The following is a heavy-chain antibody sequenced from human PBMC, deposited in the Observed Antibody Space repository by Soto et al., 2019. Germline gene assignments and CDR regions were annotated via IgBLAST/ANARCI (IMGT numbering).Heavy chain of an antibody. Sequence: QVHLVESGGGVVQPGRSLRLSCAASGLTFSSSAMHWVRQAPGKGLEWVALISYDGSNKYYVDSVKGRFTISRDNSKNTLDLQMNSLREEDTAVYYCAAETKSYFYGMDVWGQGTTVTVSS. CDR1: GLTFSSSA. CDR2: ISYDGSNK. V-gene: IGHV3-30*03. J-gene: IGHJ6*02. CDR3: AAETKSYFYGMDV.